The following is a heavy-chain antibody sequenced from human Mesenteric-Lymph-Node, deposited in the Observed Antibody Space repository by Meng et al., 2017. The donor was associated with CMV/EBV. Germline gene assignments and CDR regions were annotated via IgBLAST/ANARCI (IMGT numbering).Heavy chain of an antibody. D-gene: IGHD7-27*01. J-gene: IGHJ3*02. Sequence: GESLKISCAASGFTFSTYSMNWVRQAPGKGLEWVSSISSSSSYKYHADSVKGRFTISRDNAKNSLYLQMNSLRVEDTAVYYCAREEGGTGAEAFDIWGQGTMVTVSS. V-gene: IGHV3-21*01. CDR2: ISSSSSYK. CDR3: AREEGGTGAEAFDI. CDR1: GFTFSTYS.